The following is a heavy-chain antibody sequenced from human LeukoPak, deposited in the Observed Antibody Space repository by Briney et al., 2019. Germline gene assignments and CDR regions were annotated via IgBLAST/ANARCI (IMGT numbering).Heavy chain of an antibody. V-gene: IGHV3-23*01. Sequence: GGSLRLSCAASGFTFSSYAMSWVRQAPGKGLEWVSAISGSDGSTYYADSVKGRFTISRDNSKNTLYLQMNSLRAEDTAVYYCAKDRGLRFLEWFFDYWGQGTLVTVSS. CDR2: ISGSDGST. CDR3: AKDRGLRFLEWFFDY. CDR1: GFTFSSYA. D-gene: IGHD3-3*01. J-gene: IGHJ4*02.